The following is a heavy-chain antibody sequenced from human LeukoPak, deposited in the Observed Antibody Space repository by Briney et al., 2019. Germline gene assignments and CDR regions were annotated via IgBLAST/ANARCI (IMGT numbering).Heavy chain of an antibody. CDR2: ISYDGSNK. V-gene: IGHV3-30*18. Sequence: GGSLRLSCAASGFTFSSYGMHWVRQAPGKGLEWVAIISYDGSNKYYADSVKGRFTISRDNSQNTLYLQMNSLRPEDTAVYYCAKGGASVTRYVDYWGQGTLVTVSS. D-gene: IGHD4-17*01. CDR1: GFTFSSYG. J-gene: IGHJ4*02. CDR3: AKGGASVTRYVDY.